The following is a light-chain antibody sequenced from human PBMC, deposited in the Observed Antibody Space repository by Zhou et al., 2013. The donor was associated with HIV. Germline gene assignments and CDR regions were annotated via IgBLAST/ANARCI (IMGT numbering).Light chain of an antibody. CDR3: QQYATVPLT. CDR2: GAS. CDR1: QSVNNKY. V-gene: IGKV3-20*01. Sequence: IVLTQSPVTLSLSPGERASLSCRASQSVNNKYLAWYQQRPGQAPRLLIHGASSRASGIPDRFTGSGSGTDFTLTISRLEPEDFAVYYCQQYATVPLTFGGGTKVELK. J-gene: IGKJ4*01.